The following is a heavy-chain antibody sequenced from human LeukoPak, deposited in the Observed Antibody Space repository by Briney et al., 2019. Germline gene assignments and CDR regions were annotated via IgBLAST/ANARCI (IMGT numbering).Heavy chain of an antibody. D-gene: IGHD2-2*01. CDR3: ASRVVPGATYYFHY. CDR2: IHHSGST. Sequence: SETLSLTCAVSGYSISSGYYWGWIRQPPGKGLEWIGSIHHSGSTYYNPSLKSRVTISVDTSKNQFSLKLTSVTAADTAVYYCASRVVPGATYYFHYWGQGILVTVSS. J-gene: IGHJ4*02. CDR1: GYSISSGYY. V-gene: IGHV4-38-2*01.